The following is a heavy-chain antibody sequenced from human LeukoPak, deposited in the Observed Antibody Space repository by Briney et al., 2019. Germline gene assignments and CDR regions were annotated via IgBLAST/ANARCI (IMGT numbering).Heavy chain of an antibody. CDR2: INHSGST. CDR3: ARGSRSSWYPVPFDY. V-gene: IGHV4-34*01. J-gene: IGHJ4*02. D-gene: IGHD6-13*01. Sequence: SETLSLTCAVYGGSFSGYYWSWIRQPPGKGLEWIGEINHSGSTNYNPSLKSRVTISVDTSKNQFSLKLSSVTAADTAVYYCARGSRSSWYPVPFDYWGQGTLVTVSS. CDR1: GGSFSGYY.